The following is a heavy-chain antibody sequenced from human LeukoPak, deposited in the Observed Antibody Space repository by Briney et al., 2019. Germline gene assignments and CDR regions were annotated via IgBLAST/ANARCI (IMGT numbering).Heavy chain of an antibody. V-gene: IGHV3-7*01. CDR3: ASEIVGASPFDY. Sequence: PGGSLRLSCAASGFTFSSYWMSWVRQAPGKGLEWVANIKQDGSEKYYVDSVKGRFTISRDNAKNSLYLQMNSLRAEDAAVYYCASEIVGASPFDYWGQGTLVTVSS. CDR2: IKQDGSEK. CDR1: GFTFSSYW. D-gene: IGHD1-26*01. J-gene: IGHJ4*02.